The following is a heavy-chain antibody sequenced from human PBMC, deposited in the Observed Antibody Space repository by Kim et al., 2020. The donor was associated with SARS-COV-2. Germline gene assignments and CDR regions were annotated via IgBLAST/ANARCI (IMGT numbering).Heavy chain of an antibody. CDR1: GYSFTSYW. V-gene: IGHV5-10-1*01. CDR2: IDPSDSYT. J-gene: IGHJ6*02. CDR3: ARIGLYSNYGFSYYYYYGMDV. Sequence: GESLKISCKGSGYSFTSYWISWVRQMPGKGLEWMGRIDPSDSYTNYSPSFQGHVTISADKSISTAYLQWSSLKASDTAMYYCARIGLYSNYGFSYYYYYGMDVWGQGTTVTVSS. D-gene: IGHD4-4*01.